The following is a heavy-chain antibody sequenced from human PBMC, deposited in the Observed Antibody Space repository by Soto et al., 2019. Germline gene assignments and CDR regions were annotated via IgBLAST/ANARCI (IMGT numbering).Heavy chain of an antibody. CDR1: GGSISSYY. D-gene: IGHD1-26*01. J-gene: IGHJ4*02. V-gene: IGHV4-4*07. CDR3: AGSGRRTNVDY. Sequence: PSETLSLTCTVSGGSISSYYWSWIRQPAGKGLEWIGRIYFSGSTNYNPSLKSRVTMSVXXXXXXFXLXLSXXTAADTAVYYCAGSGRRTNVDYWGQGTLVTVSS. CDR2: IYFSGST.